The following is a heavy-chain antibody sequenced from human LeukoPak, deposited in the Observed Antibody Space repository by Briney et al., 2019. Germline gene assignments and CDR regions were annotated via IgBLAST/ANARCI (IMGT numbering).Heavy chain of an antibody. CDR2: IYYSGST. V-gene: IGHV4-59*01. Sequence: SGTLSLTCTVSGGSISSYYWSWIRQPPGKGLEWIGYIYYSGSTNYNPSLKSRVTISVDTSKNQFSLKLSSVTAADTAVYYCARDVYGDADYFDYWGQGTLVTVSS. D-gene: IGHD5/OR15-5a*01. J-gene: IGHJ4*02. CDR3: ARDVYGDADYFDY. CDR1: GGSISSYY.